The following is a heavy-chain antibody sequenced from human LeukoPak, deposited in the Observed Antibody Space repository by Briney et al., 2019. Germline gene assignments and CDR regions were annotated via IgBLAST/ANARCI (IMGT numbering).Heavy chain of an antibody. Sequence: PGGSLRLSCAASGFTFSSYEMNWVRQAPGKGLEWLSYISHTGSNKYYADSVKGRFTISRDNAKNSLYLQMNSLRAEDTAVYFCARVFVGENFDYWGRGTLVTVSS. V-gene: IGHV3-48*03. J-gene: IGHJ4*02. CDR2: ISHTGSNK. CDR3: ARVFVGENFDY. D-gene: IGHD1-14*01. CDR1: GFTFSSYE.